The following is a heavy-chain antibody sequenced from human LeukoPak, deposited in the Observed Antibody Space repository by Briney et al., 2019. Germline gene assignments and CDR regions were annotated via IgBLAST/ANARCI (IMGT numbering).Heavy chain of an antibody. D-gene: IGHD3-22*01. CDR2: IYTSGST. CDR1: GGSISSYY. Sequence: PSETLSLTCTVSGGSISSYYWSWIRQPAGKGLEWIGRIYTSGSTNYNPSLESRVTMSLDKSKNQFSLKLTSVTAAGTAVYYCAALHYYDSSGAHYWGQGTLVTVSS. V-gene: IGHV4-4*07. J-gene: IGHJ4*02. CDR3: AALHYYDSSGAHY.